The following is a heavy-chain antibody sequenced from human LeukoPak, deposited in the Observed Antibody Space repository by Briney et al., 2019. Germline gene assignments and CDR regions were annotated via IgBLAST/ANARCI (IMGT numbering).Heavy chain of an antibody. Sequence: SETLSLTCTVSGGSISSYYWSWIRQPPGKGLEWIGYIYYSGSTNYNPSLKSRVTISVDTSKNQFSLKLSSVTAADTAVYYCARGRWELLYYYYMDVWGKGTTVTVSS. J-gene: IGHJ6*03. CDR2: IYYSGST. D-gene: IGHD1-26*01. CDR1: GGSISSYY. CDR3: ARGRWELLYYYYMDV. V-gene: IGHV4-59*12.